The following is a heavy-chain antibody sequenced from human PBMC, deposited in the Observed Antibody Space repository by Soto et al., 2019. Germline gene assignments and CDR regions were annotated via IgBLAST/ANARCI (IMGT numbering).Heavy chain of an antibody. CDR3: ARNYPCSGGSCYVDYYYYGMDV. Sequence: LSCAASGFTFSSYSMNWVRQAPGKGLEWVSSISSSSYIYYADSVKGRFTISRDNAKNSLYLQMNSLRAEDTAVYYCARNYPCSGGSCYVDYYYYGMDVWGQGTTVTVSS. V-gene: IGHV3-21*01. CDR2: ISSSSYI. D-gene: IGHD2-15*01. CDR1: GFTFSSYS. J-gene: IGHJ6*02.